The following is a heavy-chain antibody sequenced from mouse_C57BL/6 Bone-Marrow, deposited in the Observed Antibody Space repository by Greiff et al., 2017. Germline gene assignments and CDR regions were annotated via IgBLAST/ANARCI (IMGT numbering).Heavy chain of an antibody. CDR1: GYTFTSSW. CDR3: ARFTTGYFDY. J-gene: IGHJ2*01. D-gene: IGHD1-1*01. V-gene: IGHV1-64*01. Sequence: QVQLQQPGAELVKPGASVKLSCKASGYTFTSSWMHWVKQRPGQGLEWIGMIHPNSGSTNYNEKFKSKATLTVDKSSSTAYMQLSSLTSEDSAVYYCARFTTGYFDYWGQGTTLTVSS. CDR2: IHPNSGST.